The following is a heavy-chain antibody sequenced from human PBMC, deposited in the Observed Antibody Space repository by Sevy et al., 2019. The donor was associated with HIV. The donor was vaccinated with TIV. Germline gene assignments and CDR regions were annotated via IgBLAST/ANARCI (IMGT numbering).Heavy chain of an antibody. CDR3: ARDQYYYVSGSFDY. CDR1: GGIFRRNA. CDR2: IIAVFGTI. Sequence: ASVKVSCKDSGGIFRRNAISWVRQAPGQGLEWMGGIIAVFGTINYAQKFQGRVTVTADEARSTAYMELSSLRSEDTAVYYCARDQYYYVSGSFDYWGQGTQVTVSS. V-gene: IGHV1-69*13. J-gene: IGHJ4*01. D-gene: IGHD3-10*01.